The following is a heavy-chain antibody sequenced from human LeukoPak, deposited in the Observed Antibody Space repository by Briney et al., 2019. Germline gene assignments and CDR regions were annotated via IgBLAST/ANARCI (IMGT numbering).Heavy chain of an antibody. CDR3: ARESIDRWLIGY. Sequence: PGGSLRLSCAASGFTFSSYSMNWVRQAPGKGLEWVSSISSSSSYIYYADSVKGRFTISRDNAKNSLYLQMNSLRAEDTAVYYCARESIDRWLIGYWGQGTLVTVSS. J-gene: IGHJ4*02. V-gene: IGHV3-21*01. CDR2: ISSSSSYI. D-gene: IGHD6-19*01. CDR1: GFTFSSYS.